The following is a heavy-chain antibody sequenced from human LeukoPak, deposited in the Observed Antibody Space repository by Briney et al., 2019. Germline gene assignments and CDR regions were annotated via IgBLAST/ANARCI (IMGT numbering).Heavy chain of an antibody. CDR1: GYSFTNYW. V-gene: IGHV5-51*01. CDR2: IYPGDSDT. Sequence: GESLKISCQGSGYSFTNYWIGWVRQVPGKGLEWMGIIYPGDSDTRYSPSFQGQVTISADKSISTAYLQWSSLKASDTAMYYCARLSGSCYSAFDIWGQGTMLTVSS. CDR3: ARLSGSCYSAFDI. J-gene: IGHJ3*02. D-gene: IGHD1-26*01.